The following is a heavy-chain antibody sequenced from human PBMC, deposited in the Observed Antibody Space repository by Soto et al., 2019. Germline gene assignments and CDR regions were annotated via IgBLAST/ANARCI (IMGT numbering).Heavy chain of an antibody. CDR1: GFTFSKAW. Sequence: EVQLVESGGGLVKPGGSLRLSCAGSGFTFSKAWMSWVHRAPGKRPEWVGSIKSDAYRGAIDYATPVKGRSTITRDDSNKTMVLRMNNLRVEVTAVYSLATRNGRLEPLTNDCWGQRTAVIVYS. V-gene: IGHV3-15*01. CDR2: IKSDAYRGAI. D-gene: IGHD2-8*01. J-gene: IGHJ4*02. CDR3: ATRNGRLEPLTNDC.